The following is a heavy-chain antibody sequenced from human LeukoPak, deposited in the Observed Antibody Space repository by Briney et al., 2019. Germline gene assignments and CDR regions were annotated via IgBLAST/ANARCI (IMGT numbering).Heavy chain of an antibody. V-gene: IGHV4-59*01. CDR3: ASSSGYWPVDFYF. D-gene: IGHD5-12*01. CDR2: IEYSGST. Sequence: SETLSLTCTVTGGSLSYYYWNGIRQPPGRGLEWLGYIEYSGSTNYDPSLKSRLTMSVDSSKHHFSLRLRSVTAADTAVYYCASSSGYWPVDFYFWGQGALVIVSS. CDR1: GGSLSYYY. J-gene: IGHJ4*02.